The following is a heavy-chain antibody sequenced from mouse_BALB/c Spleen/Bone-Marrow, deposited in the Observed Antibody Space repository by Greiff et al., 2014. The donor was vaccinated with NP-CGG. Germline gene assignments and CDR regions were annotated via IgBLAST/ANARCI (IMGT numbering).Heavy chain of an antibody. CDR2: IYPGNVNT. Sequence: VQLVESGPELVKPGASVRISCKASGYTFTSYYIHWVKQRPGQGLEWIGWIYPGNVNTKYNEKFKGKATLTADKSSSTAYMQLSSLTSEDSAVYFCARSLGRYAMDYWGQGTSVTVSS. V-gene: IGHV1S56*01. J-gene: IGHJ4*01. CDR1: GYTFTSYY. D-gene: IGHD6-2*01. CDR3: ARSLGRYAMDY.